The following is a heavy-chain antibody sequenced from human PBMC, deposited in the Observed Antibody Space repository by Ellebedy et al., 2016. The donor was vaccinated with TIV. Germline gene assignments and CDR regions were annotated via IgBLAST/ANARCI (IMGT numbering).Heavy chain of an antibody. Sequence: SETLSLTXTVSGGSISRSSYYWGWIRQPPGKGLEWIGSMYYRGSTYNNPSLKGRASISVDTPKNQVFLTLSSVTAAETAVYFCARQRGGDALVTWGQGTLVTVSS. D-gene: IGHD6-25*01. V-gene: IGHV4-39*01. CDR3: ARQRGGDALVT. J-gene: IGHJ3*02. CDR2: MYYRGST. CDR1: GGSISRSSYY.